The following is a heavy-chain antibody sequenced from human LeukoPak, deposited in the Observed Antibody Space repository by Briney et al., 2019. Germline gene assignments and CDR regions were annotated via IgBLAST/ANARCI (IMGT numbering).Heavy chain of an antibody. CDR2: IKQDGSEK. CDR3: APGRYYFDY. V-gene: IGHV3-7*02. D-gene: IGHD1-14*01. CDR1: GFSFNRYW. Sequence: GGSLRLSCAAPGFSFNRYWMNWVRQAPGKGLEWVANIKQDGSEKYYVDSVKGRFTISRDNAKNSLYLQMNSLRVADTAVYYCAPGRYYFDYWGQGTLVTVSS. J-gene: IGHJ4*02.